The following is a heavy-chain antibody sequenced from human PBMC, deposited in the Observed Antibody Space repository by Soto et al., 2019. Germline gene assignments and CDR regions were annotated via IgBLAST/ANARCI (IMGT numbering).Heavy chain of an antibody. CDR1: GFTFSSYA. CDR2: ISGSGGST. V-gene: IGHV3-23*01. Sequence: GGSLRLSFAASGFTFSSYAMSWVRQAPGKGLEWVSAISGSGGSTYYADSVKGRFTISRDNSKNTLYLQMNSLRAEDTAVYYCAKDLGYCSGGSCLFDVWGQGTTVTVSS. D-gene: IGHD2-15*01. CDR3: AKDLGYCSGGSCLFDV. J-gene: IGHJ6*02.